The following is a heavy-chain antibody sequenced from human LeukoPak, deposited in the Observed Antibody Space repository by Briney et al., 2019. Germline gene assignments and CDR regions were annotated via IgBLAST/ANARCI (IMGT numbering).Heavy chain of an antibody. V-gene: IGHV4-4*07. Sequence: PSDTLSLTCTVSGGSISIFYWSWIRQPAGKGLDWIGRIHSSGSINHNPSLKSRVTLSVDTSKNQFSLKLTSVAAADTAVYYCARGTFKDGLDVWGQGTTVTVSS. CDR2: IHSSGSI. D-gene: IGHD2/OR15-2a*01. CDR1: GGSISIFY. J-gene: IGHJ6*02. CDR3: ARGTFKDGLDV.